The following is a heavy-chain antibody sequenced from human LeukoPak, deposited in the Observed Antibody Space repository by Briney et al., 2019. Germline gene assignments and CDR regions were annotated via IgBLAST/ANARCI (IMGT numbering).Heavy chain of an antibody. J-gene: IGHJ4*02. CDR2: ISGSAGGT. D-gene: IGHD3-22*01. CDR3: AKDRRYYYDSSGYYGEFDY. CDR1: GFTFSSYA. V-gene: IGHV3-23*01. Sequence: PGGSLRLSCAVSGFTFSSYAMSWVRQAPGKGLEWVAAISGSAGGTYYADSVKGRFTISRDNSKNTLYLQMNSLRAEDTAVYYCAKDRRYYYDSSGYYGEFDYWGQGTLVTVSS.